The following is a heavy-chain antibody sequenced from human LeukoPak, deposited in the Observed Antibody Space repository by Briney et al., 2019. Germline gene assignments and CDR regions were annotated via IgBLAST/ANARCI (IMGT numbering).Heavy chain of an antibody. V-gene: IGHV3-48*04. CDR2: IIGSTRTT. D-gene: IGHD1-26*01. Sequence: GGSLRLSCAASGFTVSSNYMSWVRQAPGKGLGWLAHIIGSTRTTHYADSVKGRFTISRDDAKKSVYLQMDDLRAEDTAVYYCAKALGGTYDFWGQGTLVTVSS. CDR1: GFTVSSNY. CDR3: AKALGGTYDF. J-gene: IGHJ1*01.